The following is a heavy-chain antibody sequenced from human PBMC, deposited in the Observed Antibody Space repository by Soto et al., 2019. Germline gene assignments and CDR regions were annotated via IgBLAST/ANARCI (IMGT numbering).Heavy chain of an antibody. CDR3: ANQNINYYDSSGYYYYYGTDV. D-gene: IGHD3-22*01. V-gene: IGHV1-69*13. CDR1: GGTFSSYA. Sequence: ASVKVSCKASGGTFSSYAISWVRQAPGQGLEWMGGIIPIFGTANYAQKFQGRVTITADESTSTAYMELSSLRSEDTAVYYCANQNINYYDSSGYYYYYGTDVRGQGTTVTVSS. J-gene: IGHJ6*02. CDR2: IIPIFGTA.